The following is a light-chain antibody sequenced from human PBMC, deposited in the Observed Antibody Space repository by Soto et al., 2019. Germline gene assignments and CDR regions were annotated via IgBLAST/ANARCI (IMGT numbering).Light chain of an antibody. CDR1: QSPLHTSGDNY. V-gene: IGKV3-11*01. CDR2: DAS. J-gene: IGKJ5*01. Sequence: DIVMTQSPLSLSVTPGEPASISFRSIQSPLHTSGDNYLDWYQQKPGQAPRLLISDASDRATGIPARFSGSGSGTDFTLTISSLEPEDFAVYYCQHRSEWPVSFGQGTRLEI. CDR3: QHRSEWPVS.